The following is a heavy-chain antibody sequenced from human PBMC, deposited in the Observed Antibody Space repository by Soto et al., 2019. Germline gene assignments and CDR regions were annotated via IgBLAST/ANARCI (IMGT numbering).Heavy chain of an antibody. Sequence: PGESLKISCKGSGYSFTSYWIGWVRQMPGKGLEWMGIIYPGDSDTRYSPSFQGQVTISADKSICTAYLQWSSLKASDTAMYYCARRSGGDSGYDCMDVWGQGTTVTVSS. J-gene: IGHJ6*02. CDR1: GYSFTSYW. D-gene: IGHD5-12*01. CDR2: IYPGDSDT. CDR3: ARRSGGDSGYDCMDV. V-gene: IGHV5-51*01.